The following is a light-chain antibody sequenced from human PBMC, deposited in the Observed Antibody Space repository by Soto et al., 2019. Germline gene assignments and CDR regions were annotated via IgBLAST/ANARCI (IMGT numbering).Light chain of an antibody. Sequence: IVLTQSPTTVSLSPRERATHSCRASQSITNYLGWYQQKPGQAPRLLIYATSNRATGIPARFSGSGSGTDFTLTISSLEPEDFSVYYCQQRYSWPVTFGQGTRLEI. CDR1: QSITNY. J-gene: IGKJ5*01. CDR3: QQRYSWPVT. V-gene: IGKV3-11*01. CDR2: ATS.